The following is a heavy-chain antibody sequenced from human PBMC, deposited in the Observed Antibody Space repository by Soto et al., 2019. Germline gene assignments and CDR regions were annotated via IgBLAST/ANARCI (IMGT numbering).Heavy chain of an antibody. V-gene: IGHV1-69*13. D-gene: IGHD3-3*01. Sequence: SVKVSCKASGGTFSSYAISWVLQSPLQVLDWMGGIIPIFGTANYAQNFQGRVTITADESTSTAYMELSSLRSEDTAVYYCARDNITIFGVVIENYYYGMDVWGQGTTVTVSS. CDR3: ARDNITIFGVVIENYYYGMDV. CDR1: GGTFSSYA. CDR2: IIPIFGTA. J-gene: IGHJ6*02.